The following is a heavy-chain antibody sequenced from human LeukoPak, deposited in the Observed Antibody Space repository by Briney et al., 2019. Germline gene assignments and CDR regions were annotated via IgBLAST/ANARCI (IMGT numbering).Heavy chain of an antibody. CDR1: GFTFSSYW. Sequence: GGSLRLSCEVSGFTFSSYWVSWVRQAPGKGLEWVANIKGDGSEKFYVDSVRGRFTVSRDNAKNSLYLHVNNLRAEDTAVYYCARGNGGDYFDFWGQGTLVTVSS. V-gene: IGHV3-7*01. D-gene: IGHD2-8*01. J-gene: IGHJ4*02. CDR2: IKGDGSEK. CDR3: ARGNGGDYFDF.